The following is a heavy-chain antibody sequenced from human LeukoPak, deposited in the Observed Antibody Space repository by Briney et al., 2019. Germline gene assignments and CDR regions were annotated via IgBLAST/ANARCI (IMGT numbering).Heavy chain of an antibody. CDR2: IKEDGSVK. D-gene: IGHD5-12*01. Sequence: GGSLRLSCAASGITFNDNWMSWVRQAPGKGLEWVANIKEDGSVKYYVDSVKGRFSISRDNAKSSLYLQMSSLRAEDTAVYYFGRDVWKYSGEAFDHWGQGALVTVSS. V-gene: IGHV3-7*01. CDR1: GITFNDNW. CDR3: GRDVWKYSGEAFDH. J-gene: IGHJ4*02.